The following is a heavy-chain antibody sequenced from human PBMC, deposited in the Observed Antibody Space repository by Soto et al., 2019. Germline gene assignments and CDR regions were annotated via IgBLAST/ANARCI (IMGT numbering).Heavy chain of an antibody. CDR1: GGTFSNYP. J-gene: IGHJ2*01. Sequence: QVQLVQSGAEVKKPGSSVKVSCKASGGTFSNYPISWVRQAPGQGLEWMGGIIPIFGTVNYAQKFQRRVTITADECTSTAYMELSSLRSEDTAVYYCARGNHRWLQLWYFDLWGRGTPVTVSS. D-gene: IGHD5-12*01. V-gene: IGHV1-69*12. CDR2: IIPIFGTV. CDR3: ARGNHRWLQLWYFDL.